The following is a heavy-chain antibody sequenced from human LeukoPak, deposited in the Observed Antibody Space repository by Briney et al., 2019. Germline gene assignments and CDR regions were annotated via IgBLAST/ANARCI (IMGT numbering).Heavy chain of an antibody. D-gene: IGHD3-10*01. Sequence: GASVKVSCKTSGYTFTTYGVTWVRQAPRQGLEWMGWISAYNGDTNFAQKFQGRITMTTDTSTSTANMELTSLRSDDTAVYYCARGPRITLVRGGQWYFYMDVWGKGTTVTVSS. V-gene: IGHV1-18*01. CDR1: GYTFTTYG. J-gene: IGHJ6*03. CDR3: ARGPRITLVRGGQWYFYMDV. CDR2: ISAYNGDT.